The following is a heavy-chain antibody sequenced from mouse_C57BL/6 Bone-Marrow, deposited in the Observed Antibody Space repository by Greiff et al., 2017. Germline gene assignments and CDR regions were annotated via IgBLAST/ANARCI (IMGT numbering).Heavy chain of an antibody. Sequence: VQLQQSGAELVKPGASVKLSCKASGYTFTSYWMHWVKQRPGQGLEWIGMIHPNSGSTNYNEKFKSKATLTVDKSSSTAYMQLSSLTSEDSAVYYCARSGDDYPWFAYWGQGTLVTVSA. D-gene: IGHD2-4*01. J-gene: IGHJ3*01. CDR3: ARSGDDYPWFAY. CDR1: GYTFTSYW. CDR2: IHPNSGST. V-gene: IGHV1-64*01.